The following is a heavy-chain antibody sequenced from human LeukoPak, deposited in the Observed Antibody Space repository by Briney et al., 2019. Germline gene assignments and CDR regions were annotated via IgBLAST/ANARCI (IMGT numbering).Heavy chain of an antibody. CDR3: ARIKFGWSGTFDY. CDR2: IKQDGSEK. D-gene: IGHD3-16*01. V-gene: IGHV3-7*01. Sequence: GGSLRLSCAASGFTFSSYWMSWVRQAPGKGLEWVADIKQDGSEKYYVYSVKGRFTISRDNAKNSLYLQMNSLRAEDTAVYYCARIKFGWSGTFDYWGQGTLVTVSS. J-gene: IGHJ4*02. CDR1: GFTFSSYW.